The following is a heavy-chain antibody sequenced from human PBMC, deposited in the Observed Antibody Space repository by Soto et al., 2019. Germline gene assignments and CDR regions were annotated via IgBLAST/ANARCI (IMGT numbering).Heavy chain of an antibody. V-gene: IGHV3-7*01. CDR3: ARDTIWNYDGGSFDY. CDR2: IKQDGSEK. J-gene: IGHJ4*02. D-gene: IGHD1-7*01. Sequence: PGGSLRLSRAASGFTFSSYWMSWVRQAPGKGLEWVANIKQDGSEKYYVDSVKGRFTISRDNAKNSLYLQMNSLRAEDTAVYYCARDTIWNYDGGSFDYWGQGTLVTVSS. CDR1: GFTFSSYW.